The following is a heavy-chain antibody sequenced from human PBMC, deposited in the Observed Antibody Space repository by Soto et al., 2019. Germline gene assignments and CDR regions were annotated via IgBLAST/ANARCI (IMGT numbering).Heavy chain of an antibody. CDR1: GYSFXNYW. CDR2: IYPGDSDT. J-gene: IGHJ4*02. D-gene: IGHD6-13*01. Sequence: ESLKISCQGSGYSFXNYWIGWVRQMPGEGLEWMGIIYPGDSDTRYSPSFQGQVTISANKSISTAYLQWSSLKASDTAMYYCARAPYSSSWYFDYWGQGTLVTVSS. CDR3: ARAPYSSSWYFDY. V-gene: IGHV5-51*01.